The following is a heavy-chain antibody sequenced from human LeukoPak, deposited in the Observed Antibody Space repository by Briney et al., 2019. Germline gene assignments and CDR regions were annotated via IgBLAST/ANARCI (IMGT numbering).Heavy chain of an antibody. D-gene: IGHD1-7*01. CDR2: IIPMIGTA. V-gene: IGHV1-69*05. CDR1: GGTFSSYV. CDR3: ARAGTGTTLVPFDY. J-gene: IGHJ4*02. Sequence: GASVKVSCKASGGTFSSYVISWVRQAPGQGLEWMGGIIPMIGTANYAQKFQGRVTITTDESTSTAYMELSSLRSEDTAVYYCARAGTGTTLVPFDYWGQGTLVTVSS.